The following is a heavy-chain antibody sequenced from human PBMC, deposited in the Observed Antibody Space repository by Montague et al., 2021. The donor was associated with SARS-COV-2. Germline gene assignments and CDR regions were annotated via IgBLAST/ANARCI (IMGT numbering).Heavy chain of an antibody. V-gene: IGHV4-4*02. J-gene: IGHJ5*02. Sequence: SETLSLTCTVSGASISSGDDYWTWVRQPPGKGLEWIGEISHSGGTNYNPSLKSRVTISVDKSKNQFSLNLNSVTAADTAVYYCARLSSDIGGYFWFDPWGQGTLVSVSS. CDR1: GASISSGDDY. CDR3: ARLSSDIGGYFWFDP. CDR2: ISHSGGT. D-gene: IGHD1-26*01.